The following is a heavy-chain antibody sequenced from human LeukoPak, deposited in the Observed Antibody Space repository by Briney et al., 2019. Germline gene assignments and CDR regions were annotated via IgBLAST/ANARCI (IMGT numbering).Heavy chain of an antibody. J-gene: IGHJ4*02. D-gene: IGHD3-22*01. V-gene: IGHV3-30*02. CDR2: IRYDGSNK. CDR1: GFTFSSYG. CDR3: AKPLRVVITHSPYFDY. Sequence: GGSLRLSCAASGFTFSSYGMHWVRQAPGKGLEWVAFIRYDGSNKYYADSVKGRFTISRDNSKNTLYLQMNSLRAEDTAVYYCAKPLRVVITHSPYFDYWGQGTLVTVSS.